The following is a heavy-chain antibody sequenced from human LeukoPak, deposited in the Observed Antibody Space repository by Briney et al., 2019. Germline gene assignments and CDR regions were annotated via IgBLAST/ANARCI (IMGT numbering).Heavy chain of an antibody. Sequence: SEALSLTCAVYGGPFSGYYWSWIRRPPGKGLEWIGEINHSGSTNYNPSLKSRVTISVDTSKNQFSLKLSSATAADTAVYYCARARVQSLSGWYNYYGMDVWGQGTTVTVSS. V-gene: IGHV4-34*01. CDR1: GGPFSGYY. CDR3: ARARVQSLSGWYNYYGMDV. J-gene: IGHJ6*02. D-gene: IGHD6-19*01. CDR2: INHSGST.